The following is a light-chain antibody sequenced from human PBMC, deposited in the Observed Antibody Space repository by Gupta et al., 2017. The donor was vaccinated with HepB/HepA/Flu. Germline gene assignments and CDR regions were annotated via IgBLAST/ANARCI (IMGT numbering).Light chain of an antibody. CDR3: QQGYSSPLT. CDR2: AAS. Sequence: IQMTHSPSSMSASVVDRVNITCRASNSISRYLHWYQQKPGKAPNLLIYAASSLHSGVPSRFCGSGSGTDFTLTISNLQPEDFASYYCQQGYSSPLTFGGGTKLEIK. J-gene: IGKJ4*01. V-gene: IGKV1-39*01. CDR1: NSISRY.